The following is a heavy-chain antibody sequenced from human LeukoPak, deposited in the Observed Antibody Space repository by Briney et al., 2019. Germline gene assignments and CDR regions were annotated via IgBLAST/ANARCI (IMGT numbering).Heavy chain of an antibody. D-gene: IGHD6-13*01. Sequence: PGGSLRLSCAASGFTFSSYAMTWVRQAPGKGLEWVANIREDGSVRYNVDSVKGRFTISRDNAENSLYLQMNSLRAEDTAVYYCARDPGISAAGTVGYFDYWGQGTLVTVSS. J-gene: IGHJ4*02. CDR3: ARDPGISAAGTVGYFDY. CDR1: GFTFSSYA. V-gene: IGHV3-7*01. CDR2: IREDGSVR.